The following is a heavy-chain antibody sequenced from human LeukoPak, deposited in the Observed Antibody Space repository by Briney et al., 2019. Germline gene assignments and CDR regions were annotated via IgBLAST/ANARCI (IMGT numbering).Heavy chain of an antibody. CDR3: ARGNQWLIY. J-gene: IGHJ4*02. Sequence: GGSLRLSCATSGFTLNDYGMSWVRQAPGKGLEWVSGITWNGGSTNYADSVKGRFTVSRDNAKNSLFLQMNSLRAEDTALYYCARGNQWLIYWGQGTLVTVSS. D-gene: IGHD6-19*01. V-gene: IGHV3-20*04. CDR1: GFTLNDYG. CDR2: ITWNGGST.